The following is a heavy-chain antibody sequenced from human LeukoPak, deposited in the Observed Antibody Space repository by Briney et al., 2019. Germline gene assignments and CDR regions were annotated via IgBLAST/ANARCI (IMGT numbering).Heavy chain of an antibody. Sequence: GGSLRLSCAASGFSFSNYNMNWVRQAPGKGLEWVSSIGSSSSNMYYADSVAGRFTISRDNAMNSLYLQMNSLRAEDTAVYYCARISSYYDSSARDYWGQGTLVTVSS. CDR2: IGSSSSNM. V-gene: IGHV3-21*01. CDR3: ARISSYYDSSARDY. J-gene: IGHJ4*02. CDR1: GFSFSNYN. D-gene: IGHD3-22*01.